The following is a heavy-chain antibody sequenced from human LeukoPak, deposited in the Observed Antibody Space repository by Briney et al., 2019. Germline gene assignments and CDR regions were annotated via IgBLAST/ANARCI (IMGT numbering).Heavy chain of an antibody. V-gene: IGHV1-2*02. CDR1: GYTFTGYY. D-gene: IGHD6-13*01. Sequence: GASVKVSCKASGYTFTGYYIHWVRQAPGQGLEWLGWINPTTGGTKYAQKFEGRVTMTRDTSITTAYMELSSLRSEDTAVYYCARGAAAGSFDYWGQGTLVTVSS. J-gene: IGHJ4*02. CDR2: INPTTGGT. CDR3: ARGAAAGSFDY.